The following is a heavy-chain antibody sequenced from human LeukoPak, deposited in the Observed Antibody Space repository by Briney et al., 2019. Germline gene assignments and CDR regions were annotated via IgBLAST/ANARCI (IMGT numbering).Heavy chain of an antibody. Sequence: GGFLRLSCAASGFTFSSYGMHWVRQAPGKGLEWVAVILYDGSNKYYADSVKGRFTISRDNSKNTLYLQMNSLRAEDTAVYYCARDRAYYYDSSGYYDYWGQGTLVTVSS. CDR1: GFTFSSYG. CDR3: ARDRAYYYDSSGYYDY. J-gene: IGHJ4*02. V-gene: IGHV3-33*01. CDR2: ILYDGSNK. D-gene: IGHD3-22*01.